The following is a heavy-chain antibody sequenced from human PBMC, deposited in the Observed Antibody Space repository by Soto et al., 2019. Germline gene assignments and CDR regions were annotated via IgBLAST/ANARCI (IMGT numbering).Heavy chain of an antibody. CDR2: ISYDGSNK. CDR1: GFTFSSYA. Sequence: PGGSLRLSCAASGFTFSSYAMHWVRQAPGKGLEWVAVISYDGSNKYYADSVKGRFTISRDNSKNTLYLQMNSLRAEDTAVYYCARSMSSSAPNDYWGQGTLVTVSS. CDR3: ARSMSSSAPNDY. V-gene: IGHV3-30-3*01. J-gene: IGHJ4*02. D-gene: IGHD6-13*01.